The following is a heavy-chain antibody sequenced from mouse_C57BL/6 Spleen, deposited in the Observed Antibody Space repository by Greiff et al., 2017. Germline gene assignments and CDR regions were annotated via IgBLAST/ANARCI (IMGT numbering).Heavy chain of an antibody. D-gene: IGHD2-10*01. J-gene: IGHJ2*01. CDR2: IYPGSGST. Sequence: VQLQQPGAELVKPGASVKMSCKASGYTFTSYWITWVKQRPGQGLEWIGDIYPGSGSTNYNEKFKSKATLTVDTSPSTAYMQLSSLTSEDSAVYYCARAYYGKDYFDYWGQGTTLTVSS. CDR3: ARAYYGKDYFDY. CDR1: GYTFTSYW. V-gene: IGHV1-55*01.